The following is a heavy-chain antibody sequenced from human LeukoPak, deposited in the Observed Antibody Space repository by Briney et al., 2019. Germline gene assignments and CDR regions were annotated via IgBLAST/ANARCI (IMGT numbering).Heavy chain of an antibody. CDR3: TREQDREAAATVIGDS. CDR2: ISRGTYI. D-gene: IGHD2-15*01. J-gene: IGHJ4*02. CDR1: GFTFSRFE. Sequence: GGSLRLSCVASGFTFSRFEMNWVRQAPGKGLEWISHISRGTYIAYADSVKGRFSISRDNAKHSLYLQMNSLRAEDTAVYYCTREQDREAAATVIGDSWGQGTLVTVSS. V-gene: IGHV3-48*03.